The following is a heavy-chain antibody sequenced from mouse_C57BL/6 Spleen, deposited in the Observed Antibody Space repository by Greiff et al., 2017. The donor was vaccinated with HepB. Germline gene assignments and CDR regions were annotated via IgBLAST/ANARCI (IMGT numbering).Heavy chain of an antibody. Sequence: EVQLQQSVAELVRPGASVKLSCTASGFNIKNTYMHWVKQRPEQGLEWIGRIDPANGNTKYAPKFQGKATITADTSSNTAYLQLSSLTSEDTAIYYCASPFYYDYPWFAYWGQGTLVTVSA. V-gene: IGHV14-3*01. CDR3: ASPFYYDYPWFAY. J-gene: IGHJ3*01. CDR2: IDPANGNT. D-gene: IGHD2-4*01. CDR1: GFNIKNTY.